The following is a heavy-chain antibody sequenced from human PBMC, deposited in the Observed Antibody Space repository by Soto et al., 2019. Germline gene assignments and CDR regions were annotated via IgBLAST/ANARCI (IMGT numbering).Heavy chain of an antibody. CDR1: GGSISNSDYY. D-gene: IGHD2-2*01. J-gene: IGHJ4*02. V-gene: IGHV4-39*01. CDR3: ARHPYCSSATCYEGGFDY. CDR2: IFYSGST. Sequence: QLQLQESGPGLVKPSETLSLTCTVSGGSISNSDYYWGWIREPPGKGLEWIGRIFYSGSTYYNPSLKSRVTISGDTSQTQFSLKLSSVTASDTAVYYCARHPYCSSATCYEGGFDYWGQGTLVTVSS.